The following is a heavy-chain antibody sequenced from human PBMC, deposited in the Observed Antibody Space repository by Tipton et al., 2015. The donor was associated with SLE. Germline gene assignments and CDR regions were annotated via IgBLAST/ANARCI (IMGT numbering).Heavy chain of an antibody. V-gene: IGHV3-30*03. J-gene: IGHJ6*02. CDR2: ISYDGSNK. CDR1: GFTFSSYG. D-gene: IGHD1-26*01. CDR3: ARDQGWGLTLGMDV. Sequence: SLRLSCAASGFTFSSYGMHWVRQAPGKGLEWVAVISYDGSNKYYADSVKGRFTISRDNSKNTLYLQMNSLRAEDTAVYYCARDQGWGLTLGMDVWGQGTPVTVSS.